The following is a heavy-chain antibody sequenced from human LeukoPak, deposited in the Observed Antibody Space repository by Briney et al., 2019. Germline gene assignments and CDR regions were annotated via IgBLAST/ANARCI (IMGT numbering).Heavy chain of an antibody. CDR3: AKVHYYDFWSGYHEEYYFDY. CDR2: ISGRGDST. CDR1: GFTFSSYD. Sequence: GGSLRLSCAASGFTFSSYDMRWVRQAPGKGLEWVSVISGRGDSTYYADSVKGRFTISRDNSKNTLYLQMNSLRAEDTAVYYCAKVHYYDFWSGYHEEYYFDYWGQGTLVTVSS. J-gene: IGHJ4*02. D-gene: IGHD3-3*01. V-gene: IGHV3-23*01.